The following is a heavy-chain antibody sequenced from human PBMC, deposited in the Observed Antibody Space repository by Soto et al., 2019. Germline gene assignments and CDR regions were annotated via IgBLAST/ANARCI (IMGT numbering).Heavy chain of an antibody. J-gene: IGHJ5*02. Sequence: QLQLQESGSGLVKPSQTLSLTCAVSGGSISSGGYSWSWIRQPPGKGLEWIGYIYHSGSTYYNPSLKSRVTIPVDRTKYQFSLKLSSVTAADTAVYYCARAYYYDSSGYLEVRPQFDPWGQGTLVTVAS. CDR1: GGSISSGGYS. CDR2: IYHSGST. D-gene: IGHD3-22*01. CDR3: ARAYYYDSSGYLEVRPQFDP. V-gene: IGHV4-30-2*01.